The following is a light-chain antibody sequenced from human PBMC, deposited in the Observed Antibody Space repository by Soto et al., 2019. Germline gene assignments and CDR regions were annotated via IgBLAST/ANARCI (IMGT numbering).Light chain of an antibody. V-gene: IGLV2-11*01. Sequence: QSVLTQPCSVSGSPGQSVTISCTGTSSDVGGYNLVSWYQQQPGKAPKLMIYDVSKRPSGVPDRFSGSKSGNTASLTISGLQAEDEADYYCYSYAGSYTFYVFGTGTKVTVL. CDR1: SSDVGGYNL. CDR3: YSYAGSYTFYV. J-gene: IGLJ1*01. CDR2: DVS.